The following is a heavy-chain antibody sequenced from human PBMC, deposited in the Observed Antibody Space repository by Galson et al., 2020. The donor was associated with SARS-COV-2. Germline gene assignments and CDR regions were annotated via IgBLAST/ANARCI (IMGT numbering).Heavy chain of an antibody. D-gene: IGHD6-19*01. J-gene: IGHJ4*02. Sequence: SQTLSLTCAISGDSVSSKTVIWNWLRQSPSRGLEWLGRTYYRSQWYGGSAVSVKSRITVTPDTSKNQISLQLNSVTPEDTAIYYCARAGHGWRAGSFDSWGQGTLGTVAS. CDR3: ARAGHGWRAGSFDS. V-gene: IGHV6-1*01. CDR2: TYYRSQWYG. CDR1: GDSVSSKTVI.